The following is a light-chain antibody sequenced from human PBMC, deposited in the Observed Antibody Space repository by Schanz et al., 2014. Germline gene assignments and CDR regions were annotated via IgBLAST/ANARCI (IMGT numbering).Light chain of an antibody. Sequence: DIQLTQSPSTLSASVGDRVTISCRASQSISGRLAWYQQRPGKTPKLLIYDASRLQSGVPSRFSGSGSGTEFTLTISSLQPDDFATVDVPQYHIYWTFGQGTKLEI. CDR2: DAS. V-gene: IGKV1-5*01. CDR3: PQYHIYWT. CDR1: QSISGR. J-gene: IGKJ2*01.